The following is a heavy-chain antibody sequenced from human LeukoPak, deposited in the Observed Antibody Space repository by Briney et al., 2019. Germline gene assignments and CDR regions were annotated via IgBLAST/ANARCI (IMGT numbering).Heavy chain of an antibody. V-gene: IGHV3-30*18. CDR1: GFTFSSYG. J-gene: IGHJ5*02. CDR3: AKDGHDSRVYWNNGSDP. CDR2: ISYDGSNK. Sequence: PGGSLRLSCAASGFTFSSYGMHWVRQAPGKGLEWVAVISYDGSNKYYADSVKGRFTISRDNSKNTLYLQMNSLRAEDTAVYYWAKDGHDSRVYWNNGSDPWAQEPLVTVSS. D-gene: IGHD3-22*01.